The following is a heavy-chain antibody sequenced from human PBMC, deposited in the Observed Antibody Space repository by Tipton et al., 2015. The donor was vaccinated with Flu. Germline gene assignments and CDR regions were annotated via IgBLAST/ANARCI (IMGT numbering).Heavy chain of an antibody. Sequence: TLSLTCSVSGDSIGSPYYWGWIRKPPGGGLEWIGNIHRSGNAYYNPSLKSRVTFSVDTSKNQFSLKLRSVTAADTAVYYCARDQGFGGGLTYDYYAMDVWGQGTTVTVSS. CDR1: GDSIGSPYY. V-gene: IGHV4-38-2*02. CDR3: ARDQGFGGGLTYDYYAMDV. CDR2: IHRSGNA. J-gene: IGHJ6*02. D-gene: IGHD3-10*01.